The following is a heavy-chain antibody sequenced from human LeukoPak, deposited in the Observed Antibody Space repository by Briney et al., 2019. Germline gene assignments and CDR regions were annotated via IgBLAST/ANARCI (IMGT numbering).Heavy chain of an antibody. CDR3: ARDRKGRITMVRGAHNWFDP. V-gene: IGHV7-4-1*02. J-gene: IGHJ5*02. CDR1: GYTFTSYG. Sequence: ASVKVSCKASGYTFTSYGISWVRQAPGQGLEWMGWINTNTGNPTYAQGFTGRFVFSLDTSVSTAYLQISSLKAEDTAVYYCARDRKGRITMVRGAHNWFDPWGQGTLVTVSS. D-gene: IGHD3-10*01. CDR2: INTNTGNP.